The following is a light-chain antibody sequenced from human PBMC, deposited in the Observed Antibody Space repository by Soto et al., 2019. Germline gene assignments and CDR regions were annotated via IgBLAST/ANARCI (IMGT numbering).Light chain of an antibody. CDR3: QQYRTSPIT. CDR1: QSITNNY. CDR2: GAS. J-gene: IGKJ5*01. V-gene: IGKV3-20*01. Sequence: ETVLTQSPATLSLSPGERATLSCRASQSITNNYLAWYQQKPGQAPRLLIYGASSRVTGIPDRFSGSGSGTDFTLTISRLEPEDFAVYYCQQYRTSPITFGQGTRLEIK.